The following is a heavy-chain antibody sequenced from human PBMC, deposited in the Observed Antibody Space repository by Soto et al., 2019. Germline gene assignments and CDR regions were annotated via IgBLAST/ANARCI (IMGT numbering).Heavy chain of an antibody. D-gene: IGHD3-16*02. CDR1: GGSISSGDYY. CDR2: IYYSGST. J-gene: IGHJ4*02. V-gene: IGHV4-30-4*01. Sequence: QVQLQESGPGLVKPSQTLSLTCTVSGGSISSGDYYWSWIRQPPGKGLEWIGYIYYSGSTYYNPPLKSGFTIAVETSKNQFALKLSSGTAADTAVYYCASGYSDYVWGSYRTLDYWGQGTLVTVSS. CDR3: ASGYSDYVWGSYRTLDY.